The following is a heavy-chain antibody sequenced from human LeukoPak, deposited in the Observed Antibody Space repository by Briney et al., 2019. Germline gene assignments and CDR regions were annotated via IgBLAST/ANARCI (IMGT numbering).Heavy chain of an antibody. CDR2: IYASGRT. D-gene: IGHD3-22*01. CDR3: ARDYFDSSGYHLDY. V-gene: IGHV4-61*02. Sequence: SQTLSLTCTVSGGSISIGSYYWSWIRQPAGKAPEWIGRIYASGRTNYNPSLKSRVTISVDTSKNQFSLKLSSVTAADTAIYYCARDYFDSSGYHLDYWGQGALVTVSS. CDR1: GGSISIGSYY. J-gene: IGHJ4*02.